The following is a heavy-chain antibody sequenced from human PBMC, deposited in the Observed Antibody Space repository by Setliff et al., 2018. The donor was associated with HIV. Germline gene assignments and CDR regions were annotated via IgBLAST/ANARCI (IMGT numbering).Heavy chain of an antibody. CDR2: SYHSGAT. CDR3: ARHSPVTTEDYMDV. D-gene: IGHD4-17*01. J-gene: IGHJ6*03. Sequence: SETLSLTCTLSGDSVTTPYYWGWIRQPPGKGLEWVGSSYHSGATYFTPSLKSRVTLSVDTSKNQFFLRLTSVSAADTGLYCCARHSPVTTEDYMDVWGKGTTVTVSS. CDR1: GDSVTTPYY. V-gene: IGHV4-39*01.